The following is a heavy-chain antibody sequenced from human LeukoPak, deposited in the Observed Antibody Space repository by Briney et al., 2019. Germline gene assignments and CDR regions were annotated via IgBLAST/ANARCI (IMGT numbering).Heavy chain of an antibody. CDR3: ARSGITGTSMGY. V-gene: IGHV4-59*01. CDR1: GGSISSYY. J-gene: IGHJ4*02. CDR2: IYYSGST. Sequence: KPSETLSLTCTVSGGSISSYYWSWIRQPPGKGLEWIGYIYYSGSTNYNPSLKSRVTISVDTSKNQFSLKLSSVTAADTAVYYCARSGITGTSMGYWGQGTLVTVSS. D-gene: IGHD1-7*01.